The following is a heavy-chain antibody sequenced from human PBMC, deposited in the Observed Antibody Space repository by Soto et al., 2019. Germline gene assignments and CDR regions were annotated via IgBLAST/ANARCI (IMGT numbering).Heavy chain of an antibody. CDR2: IIPIVGTG. CDR3: DRALIPPGRPGIDV. Sequence: QVQLVQSGAEVKKPGSSVKVSCKASGGSFSSYAISWVRQAPGQGLEWMGGIIPIVGTGNYAQNFQGRVRITAVESTSTAHMQLSSLKPENTALYYSDRALIPPGRPGIDVGCQGTTVTVS. D-gene: IGHD6-6*01. J-gene: IGHJ6*02. V-gene: IGHV1-69*01. CDR1: GGSFSSYA.